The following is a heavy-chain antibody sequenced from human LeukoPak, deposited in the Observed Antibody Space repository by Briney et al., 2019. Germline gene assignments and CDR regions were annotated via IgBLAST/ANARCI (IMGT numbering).Heavy chain of an antibody. CDR2: IYYSGST. Sequence: PSETLSLTCTVSGGSISSYYWSWIRQPPGKGLERIGYIYYSGSTNYNPSLKSRVTISVYTSKNQFPLKLSSVTAADTAVYYCARDTQSYNWNRYYYYGMDVWGKGTTVTVSS. J-gene: IGHJ6*04. D-gene: IGHD1-1*01. CDR1: GGSISSYY. V-gene: IGHV4-59*01. CDR3: ARDTQSYNWNRYYYYGMDV.